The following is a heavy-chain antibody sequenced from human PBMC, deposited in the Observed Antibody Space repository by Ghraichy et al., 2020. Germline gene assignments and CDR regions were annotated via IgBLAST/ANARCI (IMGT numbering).Heavy chain of an antibody. CDR1: GFTFSSYW. CDR3: ARADYGGNSEKFYYFDY. J-gene: IGHJ4*02. CDR2: IKQDGSEK. D-gene: IGHD4-23*01. Sequence: LSLTCAASGFTFSSYWMSWVRQAPGKGLEWVANIKQDGSEKYYVDSVKGRFTISRDNAKNSLYLQMNSLRAEDTAVYYCARADYGGNSEKFYYFDYWGQGTLVTVSS. V-gene: IGHV3-7*04.